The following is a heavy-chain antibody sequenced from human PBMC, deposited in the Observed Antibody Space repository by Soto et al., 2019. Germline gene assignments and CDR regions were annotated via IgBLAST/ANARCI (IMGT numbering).Heavy chain of an antibody. J-gene: IGHJ5*02. CDR1: GGSFSGYY. V-gene: IGHV4-34*01. D-gene: IGHD1-1*01. CDR3: ARGKRS. CDR2: INHSGST. Sequence: PSETLSLTCAVYGGSFSGYYWSWIRQPPGKGLEWIGEINHSGSTNYNPSLKSRVTISVDTSKNQFSLKLSSVTAADTAVYYCARGKRSWGQGTLVTVSS.